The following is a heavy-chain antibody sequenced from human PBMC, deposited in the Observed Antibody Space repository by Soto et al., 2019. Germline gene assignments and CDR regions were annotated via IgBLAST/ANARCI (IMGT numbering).Heavy chain of an antibody. CDR3: SGHNPLISRRLYHFHPTYYYYMDV. CDR1: GGSISSYY. J-gene: IGHJ6*03. CDR2: IYYSGST. V-gene: IGHV4-59*08. D-gene: IGHD3-3*02. Sequence: SSETLSLTCTVSGGSISSYYWSWIRQPPGKGLEWIGYIYYSGSTNYNPSLKRRLTISVNTSKNQFSLNLSPVTAADAAVDYCSGHNPLISRRLYHFHPTYYYYMDVWGKGTTVTXS.